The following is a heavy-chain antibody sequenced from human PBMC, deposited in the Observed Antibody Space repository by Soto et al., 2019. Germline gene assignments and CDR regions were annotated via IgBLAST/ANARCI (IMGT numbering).Heavy chain of an antibody. CDR2: IIPIFGTA. J-gene: IGHJ4*02. CDR1: GGTFSSYA. V-gene: IGHV1-69*06. CDR3: ASSVVTAIPVESFDY. D-gene: IGHD2-21*02. Sequence: QVQLVQSGAEVKKPGSSVKVSCKASGGTFSSYAISWVRQAPGRGLEWMGGIIPIFGTANYAQKFQGRVTITADKSTSTAYMELSSLRSEDTAVYYCASSVVTAIPVESFDYWGQGTLVTVSS.